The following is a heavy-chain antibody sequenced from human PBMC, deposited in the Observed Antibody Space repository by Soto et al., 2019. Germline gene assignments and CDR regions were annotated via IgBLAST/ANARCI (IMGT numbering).Heavy chain of an antibody. J-gene: IGHJ6*02. CDR1: GFTVSSNY. Sequence: EVQLVESGGGLIQPGGSLRLSCAASGFTVSSNYMSWVRQAPGKGLEWVSVIYSGGSTYYADSVKGRFTISRDNSKNTLYLQMNSLRAEDTAVYYCARDDGYCSSTSCYIDGMDVWGQGTTVTVSS. D-gene: IGHD2-2*02. V-gene: IGHV3-53*01. CDR3: ARDDGYCSSTSCYIDGMDV. CDR2: IYSGGST.